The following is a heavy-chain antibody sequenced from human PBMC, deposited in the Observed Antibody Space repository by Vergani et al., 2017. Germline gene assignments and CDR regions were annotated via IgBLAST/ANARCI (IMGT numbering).Heavy chain of an antibody. Sequence: QLQLQESGPGLVKPSETLSLICTVSGGSLSSSDYYWGCFRQPPGRGLEWIGSFYSSGSTFNNPSLNSRVTISIDTSRNQFSLNLNSITAADTTVYYCVIGAVAGFAYWGQGSLVTVPS. J-gene: IGHJ4*02. CDR3: VIGAVAGFAY. D-gene: IGHD6-19*01. V-gene: IGHV4-39*01. CDR2: FYSSGST. CDR1: GGSLSSSDYY.